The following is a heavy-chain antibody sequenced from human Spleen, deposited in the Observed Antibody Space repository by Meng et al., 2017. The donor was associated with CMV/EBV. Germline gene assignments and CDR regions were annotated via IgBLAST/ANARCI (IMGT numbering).Heavy chain of an antibody. CDR1: GFTFRTYG. J-gene: IGHJ5*02. D-gene: IGHD6-13*01. CDR3: ARRGGIAAVLNWFDP. Sequence: GGSLRLSCAASGFTFRTYGIHWVRQAPGKGPEWVAFIRDDGSNKYYADSVKGRFTISRDNSKNTLYLQMNSLRAEDTAVYYCARRGGIAAVLNWFDPWGQGTLVTVSS. V-gene: IGHV3-30*02. CDR2: IRDDGSNK.